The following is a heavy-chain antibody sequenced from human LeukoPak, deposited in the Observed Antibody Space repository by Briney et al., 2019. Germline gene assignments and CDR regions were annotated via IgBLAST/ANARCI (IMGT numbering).Heavy chain of an antibody. CDR2: INQGGSDK. D-gene: IGHD2-15*01. CDR1: GFTYNFYY. CDR3: AREARLAVGRDDAFDI. Sequence: GGSLRLSCAASGFTYNFYYMSWGRQAPGKGLEWVANINQGGSDKYYVESVKGRFTISRDNAKNSVYLQMNSLRVEDTAVYYCAREARLAVGRDDAFDIWGQGTMVTVSS. V-gene: IGHV3-7*01. J-gene: IGHJ3*02.